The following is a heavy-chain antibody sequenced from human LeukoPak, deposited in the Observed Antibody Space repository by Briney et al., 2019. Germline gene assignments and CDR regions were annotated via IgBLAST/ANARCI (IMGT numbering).Heavy chain of an antibody. D-gene: IGHD1-26*01. V-gene: IGHV3-23*01. CDR3: AKGMGGSYSWYYFDY. J-gene: IGHJ4*02. CDR1: GFTFSSYA. Sequence: PGGSLRLSCAASGFTFSSYAMSWVRQAPGKGLEWVSAISGSGGSTYYADSVKGRFTISRDNSKNTLYLQMNSLRAEDTAVYYCAKGMGGSYSWYYFDYWGQGTLVTVSS. CDR2: ISGSGGST.